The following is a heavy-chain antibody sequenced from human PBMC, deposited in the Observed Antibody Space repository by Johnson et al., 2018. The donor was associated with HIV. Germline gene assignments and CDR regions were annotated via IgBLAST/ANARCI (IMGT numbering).Heavy chain of an antibody. CDR1: GFTFSSYW. D-gene: IGHD3-16*01. V-gene: IGHV3-7*01. J-gene: IGHJ3*02. CDR2: IKQDGSNN. Sequence: VQLVESGGGLVQPGGSLRLSCAASGFTFSSYWMSWVRQAPGKGLEWVANIKQDGSNNYYADSVKGRFTISRDNSKNTLYLQMNSLRAGDTAVYYCARWGASTAFDIWGQVTMVTVSS. CDR3: ARWGASTAFDI.